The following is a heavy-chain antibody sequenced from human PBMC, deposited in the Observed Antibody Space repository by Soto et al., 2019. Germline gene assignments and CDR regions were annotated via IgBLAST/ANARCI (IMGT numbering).Heavy chain of an antibody. V-gene: IGHV4-30-2*01. CDR2: IYHSGST. CDR1: GGSISSGGYS. D-gene: IGHD1-1*01. Sequence: TLSLTCAVSGGSISSGGYSWSWIRQPPGKGLEWIGYIYHSGSTYYNPSLKSRVTISVDRSKNQFSLKLSSVTAADTAVYYCARGKLSFDPWGQGTLVTVSS. J-gene: IGHJ5*02. CDR3: ARGKLSFDP.